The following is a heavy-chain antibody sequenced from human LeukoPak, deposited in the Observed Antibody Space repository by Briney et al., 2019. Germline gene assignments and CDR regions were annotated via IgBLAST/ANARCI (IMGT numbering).Heavy chain of an antibody. CDR3: ARDLYGSGDY. V-gene: IGHV3-30-3*01. J-gene: IGHJ4*02. CDR2: ISYDGSNK. Sequence: PGRSLRLSCAASGFTFNSYAMYWVRQAPGKGLEWVAVISYDGSNKYYADSVKGRFTISRDNSKNTLYLQMNSLRAEDTAVYYCARDLYGSGDYWGQGTLVTVSS. D-gene: IGHD6-19*01. CDR1: GFTFNSYA.